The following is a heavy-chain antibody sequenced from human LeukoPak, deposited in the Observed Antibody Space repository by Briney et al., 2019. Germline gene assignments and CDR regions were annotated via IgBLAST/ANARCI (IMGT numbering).Heavy chain of an antibody. CDR3: ARDGPGYSSSWYRGAFDI. J-gene: IGHJ3*02. CDR1: GGTFSSYA. D-gene: IGHD6-13*01. CDR2: IIPIFGTA. V-gene: IGHV1-69*13. Sequence: ASVKVSCKASGGTFSSYAISWVRQAPGQGLEWMGGIIPIFGTANYAQKFQGRVTITADESTSTAYMELSSLGSEDTAVYYCARDGPGYSSSWYRGAFDIWGQGTMVTVSS.